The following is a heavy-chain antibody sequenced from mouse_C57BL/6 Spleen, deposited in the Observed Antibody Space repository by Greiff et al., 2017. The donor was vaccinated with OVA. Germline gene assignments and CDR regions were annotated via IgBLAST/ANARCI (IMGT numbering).Heavy chain of an antibody. Sequence: QVQLQQSGAELVRPGASVKLSCKASGYTFTDYYINWVKQRPGQGLEWIARIYPGSGNTYYNEKFKGKATLTSEKSSSTAYMQLSSLTSEDSAVYFCARSGAFDYWGQGTTLTVSS. CDR3: ARSGAFDY. CDR1: GYTFTDYY. V-gene: IGHV1-76*01. D-gene: IGHD3-1*01. CDR2: IYPGSGNT. J-gene: IGHJ2*01.